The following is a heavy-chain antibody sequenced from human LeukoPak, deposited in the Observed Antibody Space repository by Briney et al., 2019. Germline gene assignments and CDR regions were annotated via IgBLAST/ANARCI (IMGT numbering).Heavy chain of an antibody. V-gene: IGHV3-7*01. CDR2: IKQDGSEK. CDR1: GFTFSSYW. Sequence: PGGPLRLSCAASGFTFSSYWMSWVRQAPGKGLEWVANIKQDGSEKYYVDSVKGRFTISRDNAKNSLYLQMNSLRVEDTTVYYCASLAARHRYYYYYYMDVWGKGTTVTVSS. CDR3: ASLAARHRYYYYYYMDV. J-gene: IGHJ6*03. D-gene: IGHD6-6*01.